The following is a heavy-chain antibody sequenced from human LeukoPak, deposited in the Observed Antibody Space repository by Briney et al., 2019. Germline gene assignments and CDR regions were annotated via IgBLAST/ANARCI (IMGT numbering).Heavy chain of an antibody. CDR1: GFTFSSYD. V-gene: IGHV3-23*01. CDR3: AKALNYWYFDL. J-gene: IGHJ2*01. CDR2: SGGDGGST. Sequence: EGSLRLSCAASGFTFSSYDMSWVRQAPGKGLEWVSASGGDGGSTYADSVKGRFTISRDNSKNTLYLQMNSLRAEDTATYYCAKALNYWYFDLWGRGNLVTVSS.